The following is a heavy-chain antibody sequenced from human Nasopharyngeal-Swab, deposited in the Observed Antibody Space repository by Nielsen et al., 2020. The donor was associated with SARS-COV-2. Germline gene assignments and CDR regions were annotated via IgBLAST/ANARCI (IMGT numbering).Heavy chain of an antibody. J-gene: IGHJ4*02. CDR2: IWLPDGGI. V-gene: IGHV3-23*01. Sequence: GESLKISCAASGITFSGSAMSWVRQAPGKGLEWVSTIWLPDGGIYYADSVKGRFTVSGDKTKNTVYLQMNSLRAEDTAVYYCVKGKRPYCSGGSCYTAFDYWGQGTLVTVSS. D-gene: IGHD2-15*01. CDR3: VKGKRPYCSGGSCYTAFDY. CDR1: GITFSGSA.